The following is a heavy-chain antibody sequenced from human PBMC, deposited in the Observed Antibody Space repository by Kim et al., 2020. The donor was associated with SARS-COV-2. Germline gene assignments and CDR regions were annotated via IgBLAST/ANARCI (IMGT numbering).Heavy chain of an antibody. CDR1: GGSISSGGYY. D-gene: IGHD3-3*01. Sequence: SETLSLTCTVSGGSISSGGYYWSWIRQHPGKGLEWIGYIYYSGSTYYNPSLKSRVTISVDTSKNQFSLKLSSVTAADTAVYYCAREHYDFWSGYYYFDYWGQGTLVTVSS. CDR2: IYYSGST. CDR3: AREHYDFWSGYYYFDY. J-gene: IGHJ4*02. V-gene: IGHV4-31*03.